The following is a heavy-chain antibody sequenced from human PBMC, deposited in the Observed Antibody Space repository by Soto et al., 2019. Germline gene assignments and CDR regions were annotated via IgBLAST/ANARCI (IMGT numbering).Heavy chain of an antibody. D-gene: IGHD1-26*01. J-gene: IGHJ4*02. CDR2: TSYDGSYN. V-gene: IGHV3-30*18. CDR3: AKDQGVGGTLGLFDY. Sequence: QVQLVESGGGAVQPGRSLRLSCAGSGFTFSGHAMHWVRQAPGKGLESVAVTSYDGSYNHYADSVKGRFTISRDNSKNTLYLQMNSLRTDDTAVYYCAKDQGVGGTLGLFDYWGQGTLVTVSS. CDR1: GFTFSGHA.